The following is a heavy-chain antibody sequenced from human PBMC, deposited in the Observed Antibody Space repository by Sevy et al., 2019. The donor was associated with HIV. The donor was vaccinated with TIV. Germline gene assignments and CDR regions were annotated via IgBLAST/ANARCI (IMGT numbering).Heavy chain of an antibody. Sequence: GGSLRLSCAASGISFSNYWMSWVRQAPGKGLEWVANINQDGSEKKFVGSVKGRFTISRDNAKNPVYLQMNSLTAEDTAVYYCARDRWAKYPEDGFDIWGQGTMVTVSS. CDR2: INQDGSEK. J-gene: IGHJ3*02. V-gene: IGHV3-7*01. CDR3: ARDRWAKYPEDGFDI. CDR1: GISFSNYW.